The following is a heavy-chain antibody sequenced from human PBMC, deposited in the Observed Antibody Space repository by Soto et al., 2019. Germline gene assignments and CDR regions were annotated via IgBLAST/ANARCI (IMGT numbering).Heavy chain of an antibody. D-gene: IGHD2-15*01. CDR2: ISANSGNT. CDR1: GYTFTSYG. Sequence: ASVKVSCKASGYTFTSYGISWVRQAPGQGLEWMGWISANSGNTDYAQKLQGRVTMTRNTSISTAYMELSSLRSEDTAVYYCARGRGGGSWNYYYMDVWGKGTTVTVSS. CDR3: ARGRGGGSWNYYYMDV. J-gene: IGHJ6*03. V-gene: IGHV1-8*02.